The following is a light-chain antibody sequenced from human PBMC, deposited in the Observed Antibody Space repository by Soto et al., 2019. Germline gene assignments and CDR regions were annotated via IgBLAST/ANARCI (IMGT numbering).Light chain of an antibody. CDR3: QQSYSAPWT. CDR2: DAS. V-gene: IGKV1-39*01. Sequence: DIQMTQSPSSLAASVGARVTITCRASQSISTYLNWYQQKPGKAPKVLIFDASRLQSGVASRFSGSESGTDFTLTISSLQPEDSATYYCQQSYSAPWTFGQGTKVQVK. J-gene: IGKJ1*01. CDR1: QSISTY.